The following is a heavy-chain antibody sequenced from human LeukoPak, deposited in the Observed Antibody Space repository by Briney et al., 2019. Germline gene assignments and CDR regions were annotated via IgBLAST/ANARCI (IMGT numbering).Heavy chain of an antibody. Sequence: GRSLRLSCAASGFTFSSYGMHWVRQAPGKGLEWVAVISYDGSNKYYADSVKGRFTISRDNAKNTLYLQMNSLRAEDTAVYYCAEDGYYYDCSGYADVWGQGTLVTVSS. J-gene: IGHJ4*02. CDR2: ISYDGSNK. V-gene: IGHV3-30*18. CDR3: AEDGYYYDCSGYADV. CDR1: GFTFSSYG. D-gene: IGHD3-22*01.